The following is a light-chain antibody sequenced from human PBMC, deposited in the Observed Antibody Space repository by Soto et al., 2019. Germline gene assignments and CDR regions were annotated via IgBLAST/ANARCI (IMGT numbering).Light chain of an antibody. V-gene: IGLV3-21*02. CDR2: DDT. J-gene: IGLJ2*01. CDR3: QVWDSASDLLV. CDR1: SIGTKS. Sequence: SYELTQPPSMSVAPGQTATITCGGDSIGTKSVHWYQQRPGQAPVLVVSDDTERPSGIPERFSGSNSGNTASLTISRVEAGDAADYYCQVWDSASDLLVFGGGTKLTVL.